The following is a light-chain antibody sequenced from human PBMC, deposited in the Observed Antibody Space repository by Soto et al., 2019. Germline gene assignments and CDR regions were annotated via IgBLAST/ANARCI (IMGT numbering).Light chain of an antibody. V-gene: IGKV3-20*01. Sequence: EIVLTQSPGTLSLSPGERATLFCRASQSVATSQLAWYQQKPGQAPRLLIGASISATGVPDRFIASGSGTDFTLTISRLEPEDFAVYYCQQFASSPRTVGRGTTVESK. CDR1: QSVATSQ. CDR3: QQFASSPRT. CDR2: GAS. J-gene: IGKJ1*01.